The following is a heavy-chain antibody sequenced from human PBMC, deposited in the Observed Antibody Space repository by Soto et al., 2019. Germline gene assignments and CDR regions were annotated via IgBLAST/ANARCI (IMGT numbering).Heavy chain of an antibody. D-gene: IGHD1-26*01. CDR2: IYYSGST. CDR3: AYGGSYDGYFDF. Sequence: SETLSLTCTVSGGSISSSSYYWSWVRQPPGKGLEWIGYIYYSGSTNYNPSLKSRVTMSVDTSKRQFSLKLSSVTAADTAVYYCAYGGSYDGYFDFWGQGALVTVSS. CDR1: GGSISSSSYY. V-gene: IGHV4-61*01. J-gene: IGHJ4*02.